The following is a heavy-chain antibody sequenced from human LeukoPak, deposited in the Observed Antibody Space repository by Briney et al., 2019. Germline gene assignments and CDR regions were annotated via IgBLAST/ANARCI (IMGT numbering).Heavy chain of an antibody. CDR1: GGSFSGYY. V-gene: IGHV4-34*01. D-gene: IGHD3-16*01. CDR2: INHSGST. CDR3: ARDIPGGGSYYFDY. J-gene: IGHJ4*02. Sequence: SETLSLTCAVYGGSFSGYYWSWIRQPPGKGLEWIGEINHSGSTNYNPSLKSRVTISVDTSKNQFSLKLSSVTAADTAVYYCARDIPGGGSYYFDYWGQGTLVTVSS.